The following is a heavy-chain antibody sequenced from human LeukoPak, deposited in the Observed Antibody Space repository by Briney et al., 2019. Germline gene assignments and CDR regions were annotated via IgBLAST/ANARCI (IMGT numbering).Heavy chain of an antibody. D-gene: IGHD2-21*01. CDR3: ARLYGGERVDY. J-gene: IGHJ4*02. V-gene: IGHV4-39*01. CDR1: GGSIRSISSY. Sequence: PSETLSLTCIVSGGSIRSISSYWGWIRQPPGKGLEWIGSLYYSGSTYYNPSLKSRVTISVDTSKNEFSLKLSSVTAADTAVYYCARLYGGERVDYWGQGTLVTVSS. CDR2: LYYSGST.